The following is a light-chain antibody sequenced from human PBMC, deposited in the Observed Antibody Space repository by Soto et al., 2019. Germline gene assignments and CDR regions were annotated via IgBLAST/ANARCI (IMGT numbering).Light chain of an antibody. CDR2: GAS. V-gene: IGKV3-20*01. CDR3: QQYGSSPAMYT. J-gene: IGKJ2*01. Sequence: EIVLTQSPGTLSLSPGERATLSCRASQSVSSSYLAWYQQKAGQAPRLLIYGASSRATGIPDRFSGSGSGTDFTLTISRLEPEDFAVYYCQQYGSSPAMYTFGQGTKLEIK. CDR1: QSVSSSY.